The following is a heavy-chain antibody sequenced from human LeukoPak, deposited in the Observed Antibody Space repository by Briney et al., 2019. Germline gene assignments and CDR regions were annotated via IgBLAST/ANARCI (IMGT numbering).Heavy chain of an antibody. V-gene: IGHV3-7*01. D-gene: IGHD4-11*01. CDR2: IKQDGSAK. CDR1: GFTFSRYW. Sequence: GGSPRLSCAASGFTFSRYWMSWVRQAPGKGLEWVAHIKQDGSAKYYVDSAKGRFTISRDNAKNSLYLQMNSLRAEDTAVYYCARDLVGYSDYGGLDYWGQGTLVTVSS. CDR3: ARDLVGYSDYGGLDY. J-gene: IGHJ4*02.